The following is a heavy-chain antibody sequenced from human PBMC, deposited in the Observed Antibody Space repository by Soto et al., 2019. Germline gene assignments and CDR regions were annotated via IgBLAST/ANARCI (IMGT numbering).Heavy chain of an antibody. CDR2: IIPIFGTA. D-gene: IGHD6-19*01. J-gene: IGHJ6*02. V-gene: IGHV1-69*01. CDR3: AKVRYSSPMGYYYGMDV. Sequence: QAQLEQSGGEVKKPGSSVKVSCKASRVAFSKFIVTWVRQAPGLGLEWVGGIIPIFGTANYAQKFQGRVKITADESTSPSYMEVNNLRSEETAVYYCAKVRYSSPMGYYYGMDVWGQGTTVTVSS. CDR1: RVAFSKFI.